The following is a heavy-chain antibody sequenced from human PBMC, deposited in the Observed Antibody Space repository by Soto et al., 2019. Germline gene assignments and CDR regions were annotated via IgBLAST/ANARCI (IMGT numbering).Heavy chain of an antibody. CDR3: ASVTFGGVVLAH. Sequence: SETLSLTCTVSAASFSKYYWSWIRQPPGKGLEWTGYIYFNGNTNYNPSLKRRVAISIDTSKKQISLNLTSVTDADTAVYYCASVTFGGVVLAHWGQGTLVTSPQ. CDR1: AASFSKYY. V-gene: IGHV4-59*01. J-gene: IGHJ4*02. CDR2: IYFNGNT. D-gene: IGHD3-16*01.